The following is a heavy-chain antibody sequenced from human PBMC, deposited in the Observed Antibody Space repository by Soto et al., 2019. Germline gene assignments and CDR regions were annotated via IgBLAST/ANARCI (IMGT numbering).Heavy chain of an antibody. CDR3: ARERKWEPILY. J-gene: IGHJ4*02. D-gene: IGHD1-26*01. CDR2: ISANNGYT. Sequence: QVQLVQSGADEVRKPGASVKVSCKASGYIFNNYAITWVRQAPGQGLEWVGWISANNGYTNYGHKFQDRVTMTADTATRTVFMELRGLTSDDTAIYYCARERKWEPILYWRQGTLVTVSP. CDR1: GYIFNNYA. V-gene: IGHV1-18*01.